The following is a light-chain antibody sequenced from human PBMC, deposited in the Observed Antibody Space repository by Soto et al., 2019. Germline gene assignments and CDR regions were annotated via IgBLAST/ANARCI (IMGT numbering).Light chain of an antibody. CDR1: QSVSRNF. CDR2: GAS. Sequence: IGLTQSPGTLSLSPGERATLSCRASQSVSRNFLAWYQRRPGQAPRLLIYGASSRATGIPDRFSGSGSGTDFTLTISRLEPEDFAVYYCQQYGSSPWTFGQGTKVDIK. V-gene: IGKV3-20*01. J-gene: IGKJ1*01. CDR3: QQYGSSPWT.